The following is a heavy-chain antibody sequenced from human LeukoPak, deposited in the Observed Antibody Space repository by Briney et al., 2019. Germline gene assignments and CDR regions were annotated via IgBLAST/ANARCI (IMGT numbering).Heavy chain of an antibody. Sequence: GGSLRLSCAASGFTFSSYAMSWVRKAQGKGLEWVSGISGSGGGTYYADWVKGRFTISRDDCKKRVYVEMNRLRAEDTAVYYCAKSGLNRFDYWGQGILVTVSS. CDR3: AKSGLNRFDY. D-gene: IGHD2-15*01. CDR1: GFTFSSYA. J-gene: IGHJ4*02. CDR2: ISGSGGGT. V-gene: IGHV3-23*01.